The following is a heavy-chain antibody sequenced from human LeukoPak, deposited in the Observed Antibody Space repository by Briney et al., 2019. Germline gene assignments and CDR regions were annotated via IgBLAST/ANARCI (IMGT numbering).Heavy chain of an antibody. CDR3: ARRGYSSGWSDPYYYYYMDV. J-gene: IGHJ6*03. CDR2: IYTSGST. V-gene: IGHV4-4*09. D-gene: IGHD6-19*01. Sequence: SETLSLTCTVSGGSISSYYWSWIRQPPGKGLEWIGYIYTSGSTNYNPSLKSRVTISVDTSKNQFSLKLSSVTAADTAVYYCARRGYSSGWSDPYYYYYMDVWGKGTTVTVSS. CDR1: GGSISSYY.